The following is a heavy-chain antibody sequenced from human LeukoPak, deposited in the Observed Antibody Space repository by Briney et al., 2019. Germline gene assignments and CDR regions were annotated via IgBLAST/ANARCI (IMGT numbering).Heavy chain of an antibody. D-gene: IGHD4-17*01. CDR3: AREAVTVLRYYYYAMDV. CDR1: GYTFTSYG. CDR2: ISAYNGNT. Sequence: ASVKVSCKASGYTFTSYGISWVRQAPGQGLEWMGWISAYNGNTNYAQKLQGRVTMTTDTSTSTAYMELRSLRSDDTAVYYCAREAVTVLRYYYYAMDVWGQGTTVTVSS. J-gene: IGHJ6*02. V-gene: IGHV1-18*01.